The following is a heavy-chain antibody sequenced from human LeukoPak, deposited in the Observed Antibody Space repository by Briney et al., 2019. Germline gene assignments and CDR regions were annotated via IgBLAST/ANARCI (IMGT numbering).Heavy chain of an antibody. CDR2: IYYSGST. D-gene: IGHD6-13*01. CDR3: ARDRAIGTTWYTAGYFDL. Sequence: SETLSLTCTVSGGSISSSSYYWGWIRQPPGEGLEWIGTIYYSGSTYYNPSLKSRVNVSVDRSKNEVSLKVTSVTAADTAVYYCARDRAIGTTWYTAGYFDLWGRGALVTVSS. CDR1: GGSISSSSYY. J-gene: IGHJ2*01. V-gene: IGHV4-39*07.